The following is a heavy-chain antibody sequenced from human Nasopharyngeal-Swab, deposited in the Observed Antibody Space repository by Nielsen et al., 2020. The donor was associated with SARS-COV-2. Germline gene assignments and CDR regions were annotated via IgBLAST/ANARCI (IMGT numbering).Heavy chain of an antibody. D-gene: IGHD3-10*01. V-gene: IGHV3-30*03. J-gene: IGHJ6*03. CDR2: ISYDGSNK. CDR3: ARGGSPGNYFYYMDV. Sequence: WIRQPPGKGLEWVAVISYDGSNKYYADSVKGRFTISRDNSKNTLYLQMNSLRGEDTALFYCARGGSPGNYFYYMDVWGKGTTVTVSS.